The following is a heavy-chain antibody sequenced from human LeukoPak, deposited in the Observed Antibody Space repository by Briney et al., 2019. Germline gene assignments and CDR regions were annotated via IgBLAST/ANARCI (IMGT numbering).Heavy chain of an antibody. CDR1: DYSISSGYY. J-gene: IGHJ4*02. V-gene: IGHV4-38-2*02. D-gene: IGHD6-13*01. CDR2: IYHSGST. CDR3: ARAGPGYSSSWFFDY. Sequence: SETLSLTCTVSDYSISSGYYWGWIRQPPGKGLEWIGNIYHSGSTYYNPSLKSRVTILVDTSKIQFSLKLSSVTAADTAVYYCARAGPGYSSSWFFDYWGQGTLVTVSS.